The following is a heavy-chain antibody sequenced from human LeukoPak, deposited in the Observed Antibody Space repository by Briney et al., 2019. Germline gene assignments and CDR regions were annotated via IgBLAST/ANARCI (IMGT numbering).Heavy chain of an antibody. V-gene: IGHV3-30-3*01. CDR2: ISYDGSNK. CDR1: GFTFSSYA. CDR3: AKDRGYCSSTSCIPFFDY. D-gene: IGHD2-2*01. J-gene: IGHJ4*02. Sequence: GGSLRLSCAASGFTFSSYAMHWVRQAPGKGLEWVAVISYDGSNKYYADSVKGRFTISRDNSKNTLYLQMNSLRAEDTAVYYCAKDRGYCSSTSCIPFFDYWGQGTLVTVSS.